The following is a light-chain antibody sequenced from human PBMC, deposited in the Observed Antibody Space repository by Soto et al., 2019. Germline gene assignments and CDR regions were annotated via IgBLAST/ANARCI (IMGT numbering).Light chain of an antibody. CDR1: SSDVGNYNY. CDR3: SSYTTSRTWV. J-gene: IGLJ3*02. CDR2: EVS. Sequence: QSALTQPASVSGSPGQSITISCTGTSSDVGNYNYVSWYQHHPGKAPKLMIYEVSYRPSGVSVRFSGSKSGNTASLTISGLQAEDEANYYCSSYTTSRTWVFGGGTKLT. V-gene: IGLV2-14*01.